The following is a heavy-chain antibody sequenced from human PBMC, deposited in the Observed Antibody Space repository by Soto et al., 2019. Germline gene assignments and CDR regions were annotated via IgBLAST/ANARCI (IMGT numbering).Heavy chain of an antibody. CDR1: GFTFSSYA. V-gene: IGHV3-23*01. Sequence: LRLSCAASGFTFSSYAMSWVRQAPGKGLEWVSAISGSGGSTYYADSVKGRFTISRDNSKNTLYLQMNSLRAEDTAVYYCAKAGYSSSFFDYWGQGTLVTVSS. CDR3: AKAGYSSSFFDY. D-gene: IGHD6-6*01. J-gene: IGHJ4*02. CDR2: ISGSGGST.